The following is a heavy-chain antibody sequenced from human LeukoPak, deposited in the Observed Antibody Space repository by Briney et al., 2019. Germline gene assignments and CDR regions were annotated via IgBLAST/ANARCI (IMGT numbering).Heavy chain of an antibody. CDR1: GYTFTSYD. Sequence: ASVKVSCKASGYTFTSYDINWVRQAPGQGLEWMGWISAYNGNTNYAQKLQGRVTMTTDTSTSTAYMELRSLRSDDTAVYYCARDLDGCSSTSCSPVWWGMDVWGQGTTVTVSS. D-gene: IGHD2-2*01. CDR3: ARDLDGCSSTSCSPVWWGMDV. V-gene: IGHV1-18*01. CDR2: ISAYNGNT. J-gene: IGHJ6*02.